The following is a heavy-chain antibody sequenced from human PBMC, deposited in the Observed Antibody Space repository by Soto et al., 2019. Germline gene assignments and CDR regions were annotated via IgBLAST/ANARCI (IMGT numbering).Heavy chain of an antibody. V-gene: IGHV3-48*03. CDR2: ISSSGSTI. D-gene: IGHD2-2*01. CDR3: AREGYCSSTSCYSTYYYYGMDV. CDR1: GFTFSSYE. J-gene: IGHJ6*02. Sequence: GGSLRLSCAASGFTFSSYEMNGVRQAPGKGLEWVSYISSSGSTIYYADSVKGRFTISRDNAKNSLYLQMNSLRAEDTAVYYCAREGYCSSTSCYSTYYYYGMDVWGQGTTVTVSS.